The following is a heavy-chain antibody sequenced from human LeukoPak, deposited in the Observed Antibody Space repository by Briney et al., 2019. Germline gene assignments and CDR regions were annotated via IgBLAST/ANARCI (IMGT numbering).Heavy chain of an antibody. CDR3: ARDRHTAMVYYYYYMDV. V-gene: IGHV3-21*04. D-gene: IGHD5-18*01. CDR2: ISPSSHYI. CDR1: GYTFTSYY. J-gene: IGHJ6*03. Sequence: GASVKVSCKASGYTFTSYYMHWVRQAPGEGLEWVSSISPSSHYIYYADSVRGRFTISRDNARNSLYLQMNSLRDEDTAVYYCARDRHTAMVYYYYYMDVWGTGTTVTVSS.